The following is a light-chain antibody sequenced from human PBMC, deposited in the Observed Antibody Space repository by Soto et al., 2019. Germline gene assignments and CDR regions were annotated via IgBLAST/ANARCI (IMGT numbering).Light chain of an antibody. Sequence: QSVLTQPPSASGSPGQSVAISCTGTSSDVGGYNYVPWYQQHPGKAPKLMIYEVNKRPSGVPDRFSGSKSGNTASLTVSGLQAEDEADYYCSSYGGSSNFYVFGTGTKVTVL. CDR3: SSYGGSSNFYV. CDR2: EVN. CDR1: SSDVGGYNY. J-gene: IGLJ1*01. V-gene: IGLV2-8*01.